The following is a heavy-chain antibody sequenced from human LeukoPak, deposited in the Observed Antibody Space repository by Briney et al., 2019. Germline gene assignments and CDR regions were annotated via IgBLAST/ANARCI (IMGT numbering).Heavy chain of an antibody. V-gene: IGHV3-23*01. CDR1: GFTLSYNG. D-gene: IGHD3-22*01. CDR2: ISGSGGST. CDR3: ARGGDSSGYYYSNWFDP. Sequence: PGGSLRLSCAASGFTLSYNGMNWVRQAPGKGLEWVSAISGSGGSTYYADSVKGRFTISRDNSKNTLYLQMNSLRAEDTAVYYCARGGDSSGYYYSNWFDPWGQGTLVTVSS. J-gene: IGHJ5*02.